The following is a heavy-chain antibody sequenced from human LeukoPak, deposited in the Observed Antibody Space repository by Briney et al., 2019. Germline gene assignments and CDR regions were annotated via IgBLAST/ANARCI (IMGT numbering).Heavy chain of an antibody. CDR3: AREETGSPDPAEYFQH. V-gene: IGHV3-30*03. D-gene: IGHD1-1*01. Sequence: SGGSLRLSCEASGLTFSNYGMHWVRQAPGKGLEWVADISDDGRKKFYAASVKGRFTISRDNAKNSLYLQMNSLRAEDTAVYYCAREETGSPDPAEYFQHWGQGTLVTVSS. CDR2: ISDDGRKK. CDR1: GLTFSNYG. J-gene: IGHJ1*01.